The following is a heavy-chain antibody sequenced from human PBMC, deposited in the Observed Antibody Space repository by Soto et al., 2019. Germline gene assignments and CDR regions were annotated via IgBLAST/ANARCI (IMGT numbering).Heavy chain of an antibody. D-gene: IGHD6-13*01. CDR3: ARHRGYSSSWYDYYYYYGMDV. V-gene: IGHV5-51*01. Sequence: PGESLKISCKGSGYSFTSYWIGWVRQMPGKGLEWMGIIYPGDSDTRYSPSFQGQVTISADKSISTAYLQWSSLKASDTAMYYCARHRGYSSSWYDYYYYYGMDVWGQGTTVTVSS. J-gene: IGHJ6*02. CDR2: IYPGDSDT. CDR1: GYSFTSYW.